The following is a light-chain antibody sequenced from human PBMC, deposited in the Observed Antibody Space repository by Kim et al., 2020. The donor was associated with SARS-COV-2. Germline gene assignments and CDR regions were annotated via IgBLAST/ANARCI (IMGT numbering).Light chain of an antibody. V-gene: IGLV2-14*03. Sequence: QSALTQPASVSGSPGQSITISCTGSAIDVGGYNYVSWYQQHPGKVPKLIISEVSDRPSGVSNRFSGSKSGNTASLTISDLQTEDEADYYCSSYSRSSTLVFGGGTKVTVL. CDR1: AIDVGGYNY. CDR3: SSYSRSSTLV. CDR2: EVS. J-gene: IGLJ3*02.